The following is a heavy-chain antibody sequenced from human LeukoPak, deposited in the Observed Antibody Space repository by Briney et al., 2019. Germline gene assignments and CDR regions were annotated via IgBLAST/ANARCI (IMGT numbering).Heavy chain of an antibody. Sequence: ASVKVSCKASGYTFTSYDINWVRQATGQGLEWMGWMNPNSGNTGYAQKFQGRVTMTRNTSINTAYMELSRLRSDDTAVYYCARSNSGYCSSTSCYGFDPWGQGTLVTVSS. CDR1: GYTFTSYD. CDR3: ARSNSGYCSSTSCYGFDP. CDR2: MNPNSGNT. J-gene: IGHJ5*02. V-gene: IGHV1-8*01. D-gene: IGHD2-2*01.